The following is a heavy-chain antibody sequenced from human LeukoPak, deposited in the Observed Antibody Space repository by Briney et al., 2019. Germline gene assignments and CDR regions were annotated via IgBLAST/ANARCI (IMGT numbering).Heavy chain of an antibody. V-gene: IGHV3-23*01. CDR3: AIHYDSSDNFDY. CDR2: ISGSGGST. D-gene: IGHD3-22*01. CDR1: GFTFSSYS. J-gene: IGHJ4*02. Sequence: PGGSLRLSCAASGFTFSSYSMNWVRQAPGKGLEWVSAISGSGGSTYYADSVKGRFTISRDNSKNTLYLQMNSLRAEDTAVYYCAIHYDSSDNFDYWGQGTLVTVSS.